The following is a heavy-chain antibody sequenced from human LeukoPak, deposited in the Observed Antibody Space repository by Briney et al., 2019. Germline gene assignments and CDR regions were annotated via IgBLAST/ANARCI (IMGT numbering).Heavy chain of an antibody. J-gene: IGHJ4*02. Sequence: GGCLRLSCAASGFTVSSNYMSWVREAPGKGLEWVSVIYSGGSTYYTDSVKGRFTISRDNSKNTMYLQMNSLRAEDTAVYYCAVHSSSDHVDYWGQGTLVTVSS. CDR1: GFTVSSNY. CDR2: IYSGGST. D-gene: IGHD6-6*01. V-gene: IGHV3-53*01. CDR3: AVHSSSDHVDY.